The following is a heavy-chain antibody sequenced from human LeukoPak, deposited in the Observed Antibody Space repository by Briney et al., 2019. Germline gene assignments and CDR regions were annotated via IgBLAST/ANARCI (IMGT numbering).Heavy chain of an antibody. D-gene: IGHD3-16*01. CDR3: ARGSGGAFDI. CDR1: GFTFSSYD. CDR2: IGTAGDT. Sequence: GGSLRLSCAASGFTFSSYDMHWVRQATGKSLEWVSAIGTAGDTHYPGSVKGRFTISRENAKKSLYLQMNSLRAGDTAVYYCARGSGGAFDIWGQGTMVTVSS. J-gene: IGHJ3*02. V-gene: IGHV3-13*01.